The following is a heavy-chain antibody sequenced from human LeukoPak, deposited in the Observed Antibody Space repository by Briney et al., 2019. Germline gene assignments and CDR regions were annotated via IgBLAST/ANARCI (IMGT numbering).Heavy chain of an antibody. Sequence: SETLSLTCTVSGYSISSGYYWGWIRQPPGKGLEWIGSIYHSGSTYYNPSLKSRVTISVDTSKNQFSLKLSSVTAADTAVYYCARGALWFGEFIFDYWGQGTLVTVSS. CDR1: GYSISSGYY. CDR3: ARGALWFGEFIFDY. D-gene: IGHD3-10*01. V-gene: IGHV4-38-2*02. J-gene: IGHJ4*02. CDR2: IYHSGST.